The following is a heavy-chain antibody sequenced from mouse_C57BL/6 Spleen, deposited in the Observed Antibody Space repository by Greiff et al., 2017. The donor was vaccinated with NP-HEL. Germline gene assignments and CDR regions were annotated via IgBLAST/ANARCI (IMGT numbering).Heavy chain of an antibody. D-gene: IGHD1-1*01. CDR1: GFTFSSYA. J-gene: IGHJ4*01. Sequence: EVKLMESGGGLVKPGASLKLSCAASGFTFSSYAMSWVRQTPEKRLEWVATISDGGSYTYYPDNVKVRFTFTRDNATNTLYLQLSHLKSEDTAMYYGAGEGLGSSYEDYYAMDYWGQGTSVTVSS. V-gene: IGHV5-4*01. CDR2: ISDGGSYT. CDR3: AGEGLGSSYEDYYAMDY.